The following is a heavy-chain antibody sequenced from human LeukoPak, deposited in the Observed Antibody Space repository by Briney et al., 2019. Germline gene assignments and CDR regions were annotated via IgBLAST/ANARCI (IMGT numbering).Heavy chain of an antibody. CDR1: GGSISSYY. Sequence: SETLSLTCTVSGGSISSYYWSWIRQPPGKGLEWIGYIYYSGSTNYNPSLKSRVTISADTSKNQFSLKLSSVTAADTAVYYCARQGVDDAFDIWGQGTMVTVSS. V-gene: IGHV4-59*08. CDR2: IYYSGST. J-gene: IGHJ3*02. CDR3: ARQGVDDAFDI.